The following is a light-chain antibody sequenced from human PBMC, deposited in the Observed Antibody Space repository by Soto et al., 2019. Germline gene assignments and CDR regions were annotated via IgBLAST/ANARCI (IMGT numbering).Light chain of an antibody. V-gene: IGKV1-27*01. CDR1: QGISNY. CDR2: AAS. J-gene: IGKJ4*01. CDR3: QKYNSALALT. Sequence: DIQMTQSPSSLSASVGDRVTITCRASQGISNYLAWYQQKPGKVPKLLIYAASTLQYGVPSRFSGSGSGTDFTLTISSLQPEDVATYYCQKYNSALALTFGGGTKVEIK.